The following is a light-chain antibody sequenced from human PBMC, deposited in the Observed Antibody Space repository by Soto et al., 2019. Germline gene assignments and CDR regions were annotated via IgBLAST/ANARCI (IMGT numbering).Light chain of an antibody. Sequence: DIQMTQSPSTLSASVGDRVTITCRASQSISSWLAWYQQKPGKAPKLLIYKASSLESGVPSRFSGSGSGTEFTLTISSLQPDDFATYYCQQYNRHSRTVGQGTKVDSK. CDR3: QQYNRHSRT. V-gene: IGKV1-5*03. J-gene: IGKJ1*01. CDR2: KAS. CDR1: QSISSW.